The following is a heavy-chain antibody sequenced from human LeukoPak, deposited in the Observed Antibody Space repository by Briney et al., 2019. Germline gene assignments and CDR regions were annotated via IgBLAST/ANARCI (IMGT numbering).Heavy chain of an antibody. CDR1: GFTFNSYA. CDR3: ARDRIVDFGDYWFDP. J-gene: IGHJ5*02. Sequence: GGSLRLSCAASGFTFNSYAMHWVRQAPGKGLEWVAAISYRGDSQHYADSVKGRFTISRDISKNTLYLQMDSLRVEDTAVYFCARDRIVDFGDYWFDPWGQGTLVTVSS. CDR2: ISYRGDSQ. D-gene: IGHD4-17*01. V-gene: IGHV3-30*04.